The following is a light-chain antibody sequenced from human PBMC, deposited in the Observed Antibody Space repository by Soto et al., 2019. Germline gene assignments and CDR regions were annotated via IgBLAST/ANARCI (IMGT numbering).Light chain of an antibody. V-gene: IGLV2-18*02. CDR1: SSDVGSYNR. J-gene: IGLJ2*01. CDR2: EVT. CDR3: SSYTSSNTLI. Sequence: QSALTQPPSVSGSPGQSVTISCAGTSSDVGSYNRVSWYHPTPGTAPKLMIYEVTNRPSGVPDRFSGSKSGNTASLTIFGLQAEDEADYYCSSYTSSNTLIFGGGTKLTVL.